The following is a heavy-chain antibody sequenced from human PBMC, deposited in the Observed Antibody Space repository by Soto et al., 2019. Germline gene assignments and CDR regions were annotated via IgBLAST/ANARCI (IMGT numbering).Heavy chain of an antibody. CDR3: ARVGRSWYGKENWFDP. J-gene: IGHJ5*02. CDR1: GYTFTSYG. V-gene: IGHV1-18*01. D-gene: IGHD6-13*01. Sequence: GASVKVSCKASGYTFTSYGISSVRQAPGQGLEWMGWISAYNGNTNYAQKLQGRVTMTTDTSTSTAYMELRSLRSDDTAVYYCARVGRSWYGKENWFDPWGQGTLVTVSS. CDR2: ISAYNGNT.